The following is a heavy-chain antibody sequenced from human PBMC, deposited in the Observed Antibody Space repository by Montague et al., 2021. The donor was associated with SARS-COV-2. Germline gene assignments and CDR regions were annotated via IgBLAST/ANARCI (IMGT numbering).Heavy chain of an antibody. Sequence: SETLSLTCSVSGDSFISSGYYWSWIRQPPGKGPEWIGNIYHSGSSNYNPSLKSRVTISVDTSKKQSSLRLNSVTAADTAVYYCARHRTYYVDVWGAHRYTPDYWGQGTLVTVSS. V-gene: IGHV4-39*01. CDR3: ARHRTYYVDVWGAHRYTPDY. J-gene: IGHJ4*02. CDR1: GDSFISSGYY. CDR2: IYHSGSS. D-gene: IGHD3-16*02.